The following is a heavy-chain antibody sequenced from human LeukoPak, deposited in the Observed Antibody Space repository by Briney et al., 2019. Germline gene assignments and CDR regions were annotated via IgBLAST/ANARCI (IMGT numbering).Heavy chain of an antibody. CDR2: INDNGGRT. D-gene: IGHD1-26*01. V-gene: IGHV3-64D*09. CDR1: GFTFSRYA. J-gene: IGHJ4*02. CDR3: VKDVGGSYAFDY. Sequence: PGGSLRLSCSASGFTFSRYAVHWVRQAPGKGLEYVSGINDNGGRTHYGDSVKGRFSISRDNSKKTLHLQMSTLRAEDTALYYCVKDVGGSYAFDYWGQGILVTVAS.